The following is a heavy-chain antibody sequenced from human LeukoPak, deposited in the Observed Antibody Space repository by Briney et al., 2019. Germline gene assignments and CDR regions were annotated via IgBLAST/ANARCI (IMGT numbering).Heavy chain of an antibody. D-gene: IGHD5-12*01. CDR2: INHSGST. V-gene: IGHV4-34*01. Sequence: EASETLSLTCAVYGGSFSGYYWSWIRQPPGKGLEWIGEINHSGSTNYNPSLKSRVTISVDTSKNQFSLKLSSVTAADTAVYYCARLSGYGYFDYWGQGTLVTVSS. CDR3: ARLSGYGYFDY. CDR1: GGSFSGYY. J-gene: IGHJ4*02.